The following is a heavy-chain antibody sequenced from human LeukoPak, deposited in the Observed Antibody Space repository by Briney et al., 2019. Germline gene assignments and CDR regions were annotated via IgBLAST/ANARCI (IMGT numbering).Heavy chain of an antibody. CDR1: GFTVSSNY. D-gene: IGHD6-19*01. Sequence: GGSLRLSCAASGFTVSSNYMSWVRQAPGKGLEWVSVIYSDGSTYYADSVKGRFTISRDNSKNTVYLQMSSLRVEDTAIYYCATIEGDSGGWRFDYWGQGALVTVSS. CDR2: IYSDGST. CDR3: ATIEGDSGGWRFDY. J-gene: IGHJ4*02. V-gene: IGHV3-66*01.